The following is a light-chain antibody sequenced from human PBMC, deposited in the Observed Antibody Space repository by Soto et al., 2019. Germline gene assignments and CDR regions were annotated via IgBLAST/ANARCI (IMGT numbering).Light chain of an antibody. J-gene: IGLJ1*01. Sequence: QSALTQPPSASGTPGQRVTISCSGRSSNIERNTVNWYQQLPGTAPKLLIYSNNQRPSGVPGRFSGSKSGTSASLGISGLQSEDEADYYCAAWDDSLNGYVFGTGTKVTVL. V-gene: IGLV1-44*01. CDR3: AAWDDSLNGYV. CDR2: SNN. CDR1: SSNIERNT.